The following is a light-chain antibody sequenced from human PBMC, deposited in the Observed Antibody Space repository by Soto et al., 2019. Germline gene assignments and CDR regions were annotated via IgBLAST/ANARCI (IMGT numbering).Light chain of an antibody. CDR2: GAS. CDR3: QQYNNWPL. V-gene: IGKV1-39*01. CDR1: QTIAKS. Sequence: DIQMTHSPSSLSGSCGDTIATTFRSFQTIAKSLNWYQQRPGKAPKLLIFGASNLHNGVPPRFSGLGSGTEFTLTISSLQSEDFAVYYCQQYNNWPLFGQGTKVDIK. J-gene: IGKJ1*01.